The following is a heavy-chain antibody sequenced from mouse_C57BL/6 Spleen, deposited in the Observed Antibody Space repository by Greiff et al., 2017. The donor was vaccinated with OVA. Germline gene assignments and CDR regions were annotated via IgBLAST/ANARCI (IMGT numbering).Heavy chain of an antibody. CDR2: ISNKANGYTT. J-gene: IGHJ1*03. V-gene: IGHV7-3*01. CDR1: GFTFTDYY. Sequence: EVMLVESGGGLVQPGGSLSLSCAASGFTFTDYYMSWVRQPPGKALEWLGFISNKANGYTTEYSLTVKGRFTITRDNSQSILYLQMNALGAEDSATYCCAKYYSSSRYFDVWGTGTTVTVSS. D-gene: IGHD1-1*01. CDR3: AKYYSSSRYFDV.